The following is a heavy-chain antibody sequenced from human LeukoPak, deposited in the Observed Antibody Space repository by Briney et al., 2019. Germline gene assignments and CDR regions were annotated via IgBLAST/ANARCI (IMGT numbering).Heavy chain of an antibody. J-gene: IGHJ4*02. CDR2: ISAYNGNT. Sequence: ASVKVSCKASGYTFTSYGISWVRQAPGQGLEWMGWISAYNGNTNYAQKLQGRVTMTTDTSTSTAYMELRSLRSDDTAVYYCARDSGPYSGSYLAELDYRGQGTLVTVSS. CDR3: ARDSGPYSGSYLAELDY. V-gene: IGHV1-18*01. CDR1: GYTFTSYG. D-gene: IGHD1-26*01.